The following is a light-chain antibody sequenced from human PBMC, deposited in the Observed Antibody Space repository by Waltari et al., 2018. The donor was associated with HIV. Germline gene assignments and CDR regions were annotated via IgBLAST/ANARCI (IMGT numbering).Light chain of an antibody. Sequence: QSALTQPPSASGSPGQSVTISCTGTSSDVGAYNYVSWFQQHPGKAPKLMIYDVTKRPPGVPDRFSGSKSGNTASLTVSGLQADDEADYYCAAHAGSKDVFGGGTRLTVL. CDR3: AAHAGSKDV. V-gene: IGLV2-8*01. CDR1: SSDVGAYNY. J-gene: IGLJ2*01. CDR2: DVT.